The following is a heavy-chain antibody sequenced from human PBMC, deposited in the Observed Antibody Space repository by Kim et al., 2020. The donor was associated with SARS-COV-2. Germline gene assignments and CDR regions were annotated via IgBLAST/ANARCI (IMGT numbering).Heavy chain of an antibody. CDR1: GFTFSNYA. J-gene: IGHJ5*02. CDR2: VTPRGDTT. CDR3: AKDDCSSANCPGGFDP. Sequence: GGSLRLSCTASGFTFSNYAMSWVRQTAEKGLEWVADVTPRGDTTYYADSVRGRFTISRDNSRNTVYLQMNNLRVEDTAIYYCAKDDCSSANCPGGFDPWGQGALVTVSS. D-gene: IGHD2-15*01. V-gene: IGHV3-23*01.